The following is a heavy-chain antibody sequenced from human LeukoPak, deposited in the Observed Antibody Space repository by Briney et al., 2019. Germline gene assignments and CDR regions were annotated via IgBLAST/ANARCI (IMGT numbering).Heavy chain of an antibody. CDR1: GYTFTSYY. V-gene: IGHV1-2*02. J-gene: IGHJ3*02. CDR2: INPNSGGT. CDR3: ARDYRGNDAFDI. Sequence: ASVKVSCKASGYTFTSYYMHWVRQAPGQGLEWMGWINPNSGGTNYAQKFQGRVTMTRDTSISTAYMELSRLRSDDTAVYYCARDYRGNDAFDIWGQGTMVTVSS.